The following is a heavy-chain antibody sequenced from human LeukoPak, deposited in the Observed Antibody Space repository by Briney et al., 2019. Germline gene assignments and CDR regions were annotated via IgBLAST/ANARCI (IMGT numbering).Heavy chain of an antibody. Sequence: SETLSLTCAVYGGSFSGYYCSGIRQPPGKGLEWIGEINHRGSTNYNPSLKSRVTISVDTSKNQFSLKLSSVTAADTAVYYCARYVRYCSGGSCYLSRGQYYFDYWGQGTLVTVSS. CDR3: ARYVRYCSGGSCYLSRGQYYFDY. CDR2: INHRGST. D-gene: IGHD2-15*01. CDR1: GGSFSGYY. V-gene: IGHV4-34*01. J-gene: IGHJ4*02.